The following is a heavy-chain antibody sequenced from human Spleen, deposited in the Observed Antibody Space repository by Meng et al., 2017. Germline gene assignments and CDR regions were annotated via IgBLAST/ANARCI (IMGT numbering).Heavy chain of an antibody. CDR2: INTDASIT. CDR1: GFTFSSYN. D-gene: IGHD3-9*01. CDR3: ARDADWVIFDH. J-gene: IGHJ4*02. V-gene: IGHV3-74*03. Sequence: GGSLRLSCAASGFTFSSYNMHWVRQTPGEGLVWVSCINTDASITTYADSVKGRFTISRDDAKNTVYLQMNSLRAEDTAVYYCARDADWVIFDHWGQGAQVNVDS.